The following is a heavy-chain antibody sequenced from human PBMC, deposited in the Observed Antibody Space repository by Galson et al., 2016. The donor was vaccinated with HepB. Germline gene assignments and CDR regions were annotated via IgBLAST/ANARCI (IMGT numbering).Heavy chain of an antibody. CDR3: ARGRPRKQWLGY. V-gene: IGHV1-8*01. CDR2: MNPNSGHT. J-gene: IGHJ4*02. Sequence: SVKVSCKASGYTFSSYDINWVRQATGQGLEWVGRMNPNSGHTGFAQKFQGRVNLTRNTSITTAYMELSSLTSEDTAVYYCARGRPRKQWLGYWGQGTLVTVSS. CDR1: GYTFSSYD. D-gene: IGHD6-19*01.